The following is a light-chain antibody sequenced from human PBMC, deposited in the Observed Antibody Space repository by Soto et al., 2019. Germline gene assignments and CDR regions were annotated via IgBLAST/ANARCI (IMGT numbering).Light chain of an antibody. CDR2: AAS. J-gene: IGKJ4*01. Sequence: EIVLTQSPGTLSFSPGERATLSCRASQSVRSTFLAWYQQKPGQAPRLLIYAASSRATGIPDRFSGSGSGTDFSLTISRLEPEDFAVYYCQQYVSSPLTFGGGTKVDIK. V-gene: IGKV3-20*01. CDR3: QQYVSSPLT. CDR1: QSVRSTF.